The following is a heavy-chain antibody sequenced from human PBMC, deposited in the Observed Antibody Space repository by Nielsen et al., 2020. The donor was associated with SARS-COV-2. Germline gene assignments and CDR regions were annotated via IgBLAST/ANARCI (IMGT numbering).Heavy chain of an antibody. CDR2: IYYSGSV. Sequence: SETLSLTCTVSGGSLSSRNYNWGGIRQPPGKGLEWIGTIYYSGSVSYNPSLRSRVTISVDTSKKHFSLKLTSVTAADTAVYFCARGDIAVVPAAMFRGDDAFDIWGQGTMVRVSS. CDR1: GGSLSSRNYN. D-gene: IGHD2-2*01. V-gene: IGHV4-39*02. J-gene: IGHJ3*02. CDR3: ARGDIAVVPAAMFRGDDAFDI.